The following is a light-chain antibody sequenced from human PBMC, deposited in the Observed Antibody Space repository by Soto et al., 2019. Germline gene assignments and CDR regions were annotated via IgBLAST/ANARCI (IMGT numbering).Light chain of an antibody. CDR2: WAS. J-gene: IGKJ1*01. CDR3: QQYYATPPT. Sequence: DIVMTQSPDSLAVSLGERATINCKSSQTISYSSNNKNYLTWYQQKPGQPPKLLIYWASTRDSGVPDRFSGSRSGTDFARTISSLQAEDVAVYYCQQYYATPPTFGQGTKVEIK. V-gene: IGKV4-1*01. CDR1: QTISYSSNNKNY.